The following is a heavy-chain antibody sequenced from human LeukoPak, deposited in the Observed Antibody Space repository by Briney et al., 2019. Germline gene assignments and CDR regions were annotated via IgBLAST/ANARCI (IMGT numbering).Heavy chain of an antibody. Sequence: PGRSLRLSCAASGFTFSSYGMHWVRQAPGKGLEWVAVISYDGSSKNYGDSVKGRFTISRDNSKNTVYLQMNSLRVEDTALYYCARGIFTGGTYYGYWGQGTLVTVSS. CDR3: ARGIFTGGTYYGY. CDR1: GFTFSSYG. CDR2: ISYDGSSK. J-gene: IGHJ4*02. D-gene: IGHD1-26*01. V-gene: IGHV3-30*19.